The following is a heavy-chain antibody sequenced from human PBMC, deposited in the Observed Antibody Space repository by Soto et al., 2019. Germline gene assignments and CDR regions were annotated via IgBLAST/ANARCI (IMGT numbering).Heavy chain of an antibody. CDR1: GGSISSGGYY. D-gene: IGHD3-22*01. CDR3: ARVSPDYYDSTNWFDP. CDR2: IYYSGST. J-gene: IGHJ5*02. Sequence: QVQLQESGPGLVKPSQTLSLTCTVSGGSISSGGYYWSWIRQHPGKGLEWIGYIYYSGSTYYNPSLKSRVTISVDTSKNQFSLKLSSVTAADTAVYYCARVSPDYYDSTNWFDPWGQGTLVTVSS. V-gene: IGHV4-31*03.